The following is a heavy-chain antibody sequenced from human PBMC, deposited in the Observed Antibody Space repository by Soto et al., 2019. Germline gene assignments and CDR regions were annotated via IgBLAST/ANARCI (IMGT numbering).Heavy chain of an antibody. J-gene: IGHJ5*02. CDR1: SGSISSSSYY. CDR3: ARRGGGVVATENWFDP. Sequence: SETLSLTCTVSSGSISSSSYYWGWIRQSPGKGLEWIGTISYSGTTYYNPSLKSRVTISVDTSKNQFSLNLSSVTAADTAVYYCARRGGGVVATENWFDPWGQGTLVTVSS. CDR2: ISYSGTT. V-gene: IGHV4-39*01. D-gene: IGHD5-12*01.